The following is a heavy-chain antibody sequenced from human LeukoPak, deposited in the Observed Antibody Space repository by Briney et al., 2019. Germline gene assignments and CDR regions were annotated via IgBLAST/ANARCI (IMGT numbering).Heavy chain of an antibody. V-gene: IGHV4-61*02. Sequence: SETLSLTCTVSGGSISSGSYYWSWIRQPAGKGLEWIGRIHTSGSTNYNPSLKSRVTISVDTSKNQFSLKLSSVTAADTAVYYCASGYLNWFDPRGQGTLVTVSS. J-gene: IGHJ5*02. CDR3: ASGYLNWFDP. D-gene: IGHD3-22*01. CDR2: IHTSGST. CDR1: GGSISSGSYY.